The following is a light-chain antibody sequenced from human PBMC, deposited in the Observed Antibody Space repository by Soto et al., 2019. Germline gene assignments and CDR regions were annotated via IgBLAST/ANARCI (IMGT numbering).Light chain of an antibody. CDR3: SSYTSSSTPLV. Sequence: QSALTQPASVSGSPGQSITISCTGTSSDVGGYNYVSWYQQHPGKAPKLMICDVTNRPSGVSNRFSGSKSGNTASLTISGLQAEGEADYYCSSYTSSSTPLVFGGGTKLTVL. V-gene: IGLV2-14*01. CDR1: SSDVGGYNY. J-gene: IGLJ3*02. CDR2: DVT.